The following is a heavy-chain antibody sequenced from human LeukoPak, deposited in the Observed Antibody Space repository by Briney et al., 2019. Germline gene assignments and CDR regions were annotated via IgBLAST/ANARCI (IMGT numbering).Heavy chain of an antibody. J-gene: IGHJ4*02. Sequence: ASVKVSCKASGYTFTGYYMHWVRQAPGQGLEWMGWINPNSGGTNYAQKFQGRVTMTRDTSISTAYMELSRLRSDDTGVYYCARGGGAYYGDYDSDYWGQGTLVTVSS. CDR2: INPNSGGT. D-gene: IGHD4-17*01. CDR1: GYTFTGYY. CDR3: ARGGGAYYGDYDSDY. V-gene: IGHV1-2*02.